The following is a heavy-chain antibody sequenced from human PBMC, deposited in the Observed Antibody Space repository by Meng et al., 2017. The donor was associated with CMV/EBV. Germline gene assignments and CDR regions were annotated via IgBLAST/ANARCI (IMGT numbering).Heavy chain of an antibody. V-gene: IGHV1-18*01. J-gene: IGHJ6*02. D-gene: IGHD3-10*01. CDR3: ARDQPLLYTNYYGSGSLHGFYYYYGMDV. CDR2: ISAYNGNT. Sequence: ASVKVSCKASGYTFTSYGISWVRQAPGQGLEWMGWISAYNGNTNYAQKLQGRVTMATDTSTSTAYMELRSLRSDDTAVYYCARDQPLLYTNYYGSGSLHGFYYYYGMDVWGQGTTVTVSS. CDR1: GYTFTSYG.